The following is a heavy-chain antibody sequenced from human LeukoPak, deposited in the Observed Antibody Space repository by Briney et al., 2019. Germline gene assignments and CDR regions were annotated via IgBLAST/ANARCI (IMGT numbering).Heavy chain of an antibody. V-gene: IGHV3-33*06. D-gene: IGHD3-10*01. J-gene: IGHJ4*02. CDR3: AKDRSNYGFDY. CDR2: IWYDGSNT. Sequence: GGSLRLSCAASGFTFSRSGMHWVRQAPGKGLEWVASIWYDGSNTYYADSVKGRFTISRDNSKNTLYLQMNSLRVEDTAVYFCAKDRSNYGFDYWGQGTLVTVSS. CDR1: GFTFSRSG.